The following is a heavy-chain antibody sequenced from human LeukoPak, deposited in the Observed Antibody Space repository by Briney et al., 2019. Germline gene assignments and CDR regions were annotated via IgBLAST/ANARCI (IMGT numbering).Heavy chain of an antibody. D-gene: IGHD6-19*01. CDR2: IVVGSGNT. J-gene: IGHJ4*02. Sequence: GTSVKVSCKASGFTFTSSAMQWVRQARGQRLEWIGWIVVGSGNTNYAQKFQERVTITRDMSTSTAYMELSSLRAEDTAVYYCAKVGSGWYSHFDYWGQGTLVTVSS. V-gene: IGHV1-58*02. CDR1: GFTFTSSA. CDR3: AKVGSGWYSHFDY.